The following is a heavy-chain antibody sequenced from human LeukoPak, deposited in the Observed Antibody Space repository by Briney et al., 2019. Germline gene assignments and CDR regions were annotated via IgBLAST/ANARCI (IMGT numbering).Heavy chain of an antibody. Sequence: NPGGSLRLSCAASGFTFSNAWMSWVRQAPGKGLEWVGRIKSKTDAGTTDYAAPVKGRFTISRDDSKNTLYLQMNSLKTEDTAVYYCTTAPPASGYGDYWGQGTLVTVSS. V-gene: IGHV3-15*01. D-gene: IGHD5-12*01. J-gene: IGHJ4*02. CDR2: IKSKTDAGTT. CDR3: TTAPPASGYGDY. CDR1: GFTFSNAW.